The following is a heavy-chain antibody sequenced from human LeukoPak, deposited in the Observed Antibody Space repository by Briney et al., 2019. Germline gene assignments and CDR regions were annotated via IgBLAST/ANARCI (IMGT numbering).Heavy chain of an antibody. CDR3: ARASIIYGDYPADFDY. V-gene: IGHV1-18*01. Sequence: GASVKVSCKASGYTFTSYGISWVRQAPGQGLEWMGWISAYNGNTNYAQKLQGRVTMTTDTSTSTAYMELRSLRSDDTAVYYCARASIIYGDYPADFDYWGQGTLVTVSS. J-gene: IGHJ4*02. CDR1: GYTFTSYG. D-gene: IGHD4-17*01. CDR2: ISAYNGNT.